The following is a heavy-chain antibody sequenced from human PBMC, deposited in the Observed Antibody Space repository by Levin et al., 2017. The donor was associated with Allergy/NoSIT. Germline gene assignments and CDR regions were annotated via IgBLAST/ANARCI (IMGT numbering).Heavy chain of an antibody. Sequence: PGGSLRLSCAASGFTFNNFGMHWVRQGPGKGLEWVAVISFDASQEYYADSVKGRFTISRDNSKNTLYLQMNSLRPEDTAVYFCAKIEDCSSGVCFWETLHDAFDVWGQGTMVSVSS. D-gene: IGHD2-21*02. V-gene: IGHV3-30*18. CDR2: ISFDASQE. CDR3: AKIEDCSSGVCFWETLHDAFDV. J-gene: IGHJ3*01. CDR1: GFTFNNFG.